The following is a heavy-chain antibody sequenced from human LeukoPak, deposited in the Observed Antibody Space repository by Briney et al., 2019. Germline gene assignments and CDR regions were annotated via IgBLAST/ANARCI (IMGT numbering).Heavy chain of an antibody. CDR3: ARGVDNLGSGWYSY. CDR2: ISTSSSYI. J-gene: IGHJ4*02. Sequence: PGGSLRLSCAASGFTFSSYSMHWVRQAPGKGLEWVSSISTSSSYISYADSVKGRFTISRENAKKPLYLPMNSLRAEDTARYYCARGVDNLGSGWYSYWGQGTLVTVSS. D-gene: IGHD6-19*01. CDR1: GFTFSSYS. V-gene: IGHV3-21*01.